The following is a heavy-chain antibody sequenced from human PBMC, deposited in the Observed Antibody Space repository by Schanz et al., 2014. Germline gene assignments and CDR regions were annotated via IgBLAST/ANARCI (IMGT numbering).Heavy chain of an antibody. V-gene: IGHV3-30*03. CDR1: GFSFSDYG. Sequence: QVQLVESGGGVVQPGRSLRLSCAGSGFSFSDYGMHWVRQAPGRGLEWVAVISYHGSERYYADSVKGRFTISRDNSKNTLYLQMDRLRDEDTAVYYCARRYSGRYCFDYWGQGTLVTVSS. CDR2: ISYHGSER. D-gene: IGHD1-26*01. J-gene: IGHJ4*02. CDR3: ARRYSGRYCFDY.